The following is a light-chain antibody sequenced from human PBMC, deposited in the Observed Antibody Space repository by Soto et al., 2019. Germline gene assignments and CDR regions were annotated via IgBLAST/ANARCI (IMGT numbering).Light chain of an antibody. CDR2: ATS. J-gene: IGKJ1*01. CDR3: QQYNSYSWT. Sequence: AIQMTQSPSSLSASVGDRVTITCRASQGIRNDLGWYQQKPGKAPNLLIYATSSLQGGVPSRFSGSGSGTDFTLTISSLQPEDFATYYCQQYNSYSWTFGQGTKVEIK. V-gene: IGKV1-6*01. CDR1: QGIRND.